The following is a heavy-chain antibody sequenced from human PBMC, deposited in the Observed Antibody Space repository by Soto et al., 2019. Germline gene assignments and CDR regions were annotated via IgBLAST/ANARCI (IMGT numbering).Heavy chain of an antibody. V-gene: IGHV3-7*01. J-gene: IGHJ3*02. CDR1: GFIFSSHW. CDR2: IKEDGSEK. CDR3: ARDYGDYGYAFDI. Sequence: GGSLRLSCAASGFIFSSHWMNWVRQAPGKGLEWVANIKEDGSEKYYADSVKGRFTISRDNSKNTLYLQMNSLRAEDTAVYYCARDYGDYGYAFDIWGQGTMVTVSS. D-gene: IGHD4-17*01.